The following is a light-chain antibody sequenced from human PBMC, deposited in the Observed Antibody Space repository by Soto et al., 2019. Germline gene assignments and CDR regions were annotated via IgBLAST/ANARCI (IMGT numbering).Light chain of an antibody. J-gene: IGKJ1*01. CDR3: QHYNSYSEA. Sequence: EIVMTQSPATLSVSPGERATLSCRASQSVASSYLAWYQQKPGQAPRLLIYGASNRATGIPDRFSGSGSGTEFTLTISSLQPDDFATYYCQHYNSYSEAFGQGTKVDI. CDR1: QSVASSY. V-gene: IGKV3D-15*01. CDR2: GAS.